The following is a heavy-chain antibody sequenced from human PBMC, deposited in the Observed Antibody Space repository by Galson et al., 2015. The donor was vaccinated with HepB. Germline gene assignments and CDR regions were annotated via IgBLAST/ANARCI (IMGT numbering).Heavy chain of an antibody. D-gene: IGHD3-3*01. CDR1: GGSFSGYY. J-gene: IGHJ5*02. CDR3: AGGGLLSSWSGDFYNWLDP. CDR2: IKVSGSA. Sequence: ETLSLTCAVYGGSFSGYYWSWIRQPPGKGLEWIGEIKVSGSANYNSSLKGRVTISIDTSKNQFSLKLSAVTAADTGIYYCAGGGLLSSWSGDFYNWLDPWGQGTLVTVSS. V-gene: IGHV4-34*01.